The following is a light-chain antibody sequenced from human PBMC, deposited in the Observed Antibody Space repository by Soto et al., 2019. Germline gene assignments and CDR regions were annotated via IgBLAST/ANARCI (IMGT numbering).Light chain of an antibody. CDR2: AAS. J-gene: IGKJ3*01. CDR1: QSISSY. V-gene: IGKV1-39*01. Sequence: DIQMTQSPSSLSASVGDRVTITCRASQSISSYLNWYQQKPRKAPKLLIYAASSLQSGVPSRFSGSGSGTDFTLTISSLQPEDFATYYCQQSYSTLTFGPGTKVDIK. CDR3: QQSYSTLT.